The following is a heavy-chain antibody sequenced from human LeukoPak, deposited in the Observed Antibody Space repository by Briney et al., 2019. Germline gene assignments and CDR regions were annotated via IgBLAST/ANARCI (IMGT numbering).Heavy chain of an antibody. J-gene: IGHJ4*02. V-gene: IGHV1-69*04. CDR1: GYTFTSYG. D-gene: IGHD5-24*01. CDR3: ARALDGYNTLGY. Sequence: GASVKVSCKASGYTFTSYGISWVRQAPGQGLEWMGRIIPILGIANYAQKFQGRVTITADKSTSTAYMELSSLRSEDTAVYYCARALDGYNTLGYWGQGTLVTVSS. CDR2: IIPILGIA.